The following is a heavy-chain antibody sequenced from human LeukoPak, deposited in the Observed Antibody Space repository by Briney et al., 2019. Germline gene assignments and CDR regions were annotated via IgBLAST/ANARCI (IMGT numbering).Heavy chain of an antibody. Sequence: SQTLSLTCAVSGGSISSGGYSWSWIRQPPGKGLEWIGYIYHSGSTYYNPSLKSRVTISLDTAKNQFSLKLSSVTAADTAVYYCAGAPWGPSDFWGQGTLVTVSS. J-gene: IGHJ4*02. CDR3: AGAPWGPSDF. CDR2: IYHSGST. CDR1: GGSISSGGYS. D-gene: IGHD7-27*01. V-gene: IGHV4-30-2*02.